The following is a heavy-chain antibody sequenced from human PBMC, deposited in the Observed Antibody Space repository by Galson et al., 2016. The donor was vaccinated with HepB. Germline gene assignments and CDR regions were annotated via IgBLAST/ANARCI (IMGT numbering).Heavy chain of an antibody. Sequence: SETLSLTCTVSGASIGTYNNYWTWIRQPPGKGLEWIGEINRSGGTNYNPSLKSRVTISVDTSKNHFSLNLSSVTAADTAVYYCARFGSFWGQGTLVTVSS. CDR2: INRSGGT. V-gene: IGHV4-61*01. CDR3: ARFGSF. J-gene: IGHJ4*02. D-gene: IGHD3-10*01. CDR1: GASIGTYNNY.